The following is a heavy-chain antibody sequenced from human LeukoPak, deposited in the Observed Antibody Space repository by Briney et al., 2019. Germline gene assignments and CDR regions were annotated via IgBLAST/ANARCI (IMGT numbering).Heavy chain of an antibody. D-gene: IGHD6-6*01. CDR3: AREIVARPGGFDT. V-gene: IGHV3-7*01. J-gene: IGHJ3*02. CDR2: IKPDGSEK. CDR1: GFTFSTYC. Sequence: GSLRLSCAASGFTFSTYCMSWVRQAPGKGLEWVANIKPDGSEKYYVDSVKGRFTISRDNVKKSLYLQMNSLRAEDTAVYYYAREIVARPGGFDTWGQGTMVTVSS.